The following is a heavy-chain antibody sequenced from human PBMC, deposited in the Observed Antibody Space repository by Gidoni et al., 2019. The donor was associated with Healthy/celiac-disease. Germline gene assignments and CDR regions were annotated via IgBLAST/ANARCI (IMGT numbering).Heavy chain of an antibody. J-gene: IGHJ5*02. V-gene: IGHV3-23*01. CDR3: AKDSSAVHGTKFDP. CDR2: ISGSGGST. CDR1: GFPFGSDA. D-gene: IGHD1-1*01. Sequence: EVQLLESGGGLVQPGGSLGLSWAGSGFPFGSDAMGWVRQAPGKGLACASAISGSGGSTSYADSFKGRLPISRDNSKNTLYLQMTRLRAEDTAVYYCAKDSSAVHGTKFDPWGQGTLVTVSS.